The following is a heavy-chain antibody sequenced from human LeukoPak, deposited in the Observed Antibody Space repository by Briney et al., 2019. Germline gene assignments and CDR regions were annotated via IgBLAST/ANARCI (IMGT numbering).Heavy chain of an antibody. CDR1: GGSISSYH. V-gene: IGHV4-59*01. D-gene: IGHD2-2*01. Sequence: TSETLSLTCTVSGGSISSYHWSWIRQPPGKGLEWIGYIYYSGSTNYNPSLKSRVTISVDTSKNQFSLKLSSVTAADTAVYYCARDSREYCGSIDCPYFDYWGQGTLVTVSS. J-gene: IGHJ4*02. CDR2: IYYSGST. CDR3: ARDSREYCGSIDCPYFDY.